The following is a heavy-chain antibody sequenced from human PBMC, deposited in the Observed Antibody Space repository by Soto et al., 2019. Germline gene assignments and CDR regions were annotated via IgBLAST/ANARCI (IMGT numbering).Heavy chain of an antibody. CDR1: GGSFSGYY. Sequence: SETLSLTCAVYGGSFSGYYWSWIRQPPGKGLEWIGEINHSGSTNYNPSLKSRVTISVDTSKNQFSLKLSSVTAADTAVYYCASQSFELGNSELWVTATYYYYGMDVWGQGTTVTVSS. D-gene: IGHD2-21*02. CDR2: INHSGST. V-gene: IGHV4-34*01. J-gene: IGHJ6*02. CDR3: ASQSFELGNSELWVTATYYYYGMDV.